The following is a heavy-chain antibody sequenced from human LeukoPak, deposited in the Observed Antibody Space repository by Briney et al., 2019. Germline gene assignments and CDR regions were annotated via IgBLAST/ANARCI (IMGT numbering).Heavy chain of an antibody. CDR2: INPNSGGT. CDR3: ARDNIYSSSWYYYYYGMDV. CDR1: GYTFTGYY. D-gene: IGHD6-13*01. V-gene: IGHV1-2*02. J-gene: IGHJ6*02. Sequence: ASVTVSCKASGYTFTGYYMHWVRQAPGQGLEWKGWINPNSGGTKQPKKVQGRVTMSRDTTISPGYMELSRLRSDDTAVYYCARDNIYSSSWYYYYYGMDVWGQGTRVTVSS.